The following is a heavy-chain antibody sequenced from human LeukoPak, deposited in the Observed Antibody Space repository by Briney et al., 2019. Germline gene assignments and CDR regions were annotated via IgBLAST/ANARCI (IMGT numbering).Heavy chain of an antibody. V-gene: IGHV1-69*04. J-gene: IGHJ5*02. CDR2: IIPIFGIA. D-gene: IGHD6-6*01. CDR1: GGTFSSYA. CDR3: AEVAGRLAARYWFDP. Sequence: SVKVSCKASGGTFSSYAISWVRQAPGQGLEWMGRIIPIFGIANYAQKFQGRVTITADKSTSTAYMELSSLRSEDTAVYYCAEVAGRLAARYWFDPWGQGTLVTVSS.